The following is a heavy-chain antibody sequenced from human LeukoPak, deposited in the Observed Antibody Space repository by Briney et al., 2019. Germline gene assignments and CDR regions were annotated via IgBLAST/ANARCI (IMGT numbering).Heavy chain of an antibody. Sequence: GGSLRLSCAASGFAFSTYWMDWIRQAPGKGLEWVSYISSSGSTIYYADSVKGRFTISRDNAKNSLYLQMNSLRAEDTAVYYCARDHLTLVAFDIWGQGTMVTVSS. J-gene: IGHJ3*02. CDR2: ISSSGSTI. D-gene: IGHD3-10*01. CDR3: ARDHLTLVAFDI. V-gene: IGHV3-11*01. CDR1: GFAFSTYW.